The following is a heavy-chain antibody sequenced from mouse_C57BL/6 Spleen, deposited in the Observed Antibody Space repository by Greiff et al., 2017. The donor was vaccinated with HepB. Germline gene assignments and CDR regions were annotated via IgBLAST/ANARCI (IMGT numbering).Heavy chain of an antibody. V-gene: IGHV5-4*01. D-gene: IGHD1-1*01. CDR1: GFTFSSYA. CDR3: ASLYGSSYGYFDV. CDR2: ISDGGSYT. Sequence: EVQLVESGGGLVKPGGSLKLSCAASGFTFSSYAMSWVRQTPEKRLEWVATISDGGSYTYYPDNVKGRFTISRDNAKNNLYLQMSHLKSEDTAMYYCASLYGSSYGYFDVWGTGTTVTVSS. J-gene: IGHJ1*03.